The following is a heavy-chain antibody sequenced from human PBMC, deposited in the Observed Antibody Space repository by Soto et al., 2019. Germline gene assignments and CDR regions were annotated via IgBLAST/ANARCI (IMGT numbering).Heavy chain of an antibody. V-gene: IGHV3-30-3*01. D-gene: IGHD2-21*02. Sequence: QVQLVESGGGVVQPGRSLRLSCAASGFTFSSYAMHWVRQASGKGLEWVAVISYDGSNKYYADSVKGRFTISRDNSKNTLYLQMNSLRAEDTAVYYCARDCGGDCYSYSFDYWGQGTLVTVSS. CDR2: ISYDGSNK. J-gene: IGHJ4*02. CDR3: ARDCGGDCYSYSFDY. CDR1: GFTFSSYA.